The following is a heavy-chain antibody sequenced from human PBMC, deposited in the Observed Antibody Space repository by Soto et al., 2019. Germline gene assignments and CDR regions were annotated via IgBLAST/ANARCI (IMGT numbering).Heavy chain of an antibody. V-gene: IGHV3-9*01. CDR3: AKDIYSSSSGQDY. D-gene: IGHD6-6*01. CDR1: GFTFDDYA. J-gene: IGHJ4*02. CDR2: ISWNGGNI. Sequence: EVQLVESGGGLVQPGRSLRLSCAASGFTFDDYAMHWVRQAPGKGPEWVSGISWNGGNIGYADSVKGRFTISRDNAKNSLFLQMNSLRADDTALYFCAKDIYSSSSGQDYWGQGTPVTVSS.